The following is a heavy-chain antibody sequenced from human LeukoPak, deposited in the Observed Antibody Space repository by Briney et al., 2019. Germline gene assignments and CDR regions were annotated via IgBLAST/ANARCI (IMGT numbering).Heavy chain of an antibody. Sequence: GRSLRLSCAASGFTFSSYGMHWVRQAPGKGLEWVAVISYDGSNKYYADSVKGRFTISRDNSKNTLYLQMNSLRAEDTAVYYCAKDPDSSGYRDLDYWGQGTLVTVPS. CDR1: GFTFSSYG. V-gene: IGHV3-30*18. CDR2: ISYDGSNK. J-gene: IGHJ4*02. D-gene: IGHD3-22*01. CDR3: AKDPDSSGYRDLDY.